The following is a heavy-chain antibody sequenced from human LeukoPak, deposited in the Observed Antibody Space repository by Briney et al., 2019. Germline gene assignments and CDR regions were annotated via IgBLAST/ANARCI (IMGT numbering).Heavy chain of an antibody. CDR3: TRDLGVTAKDPFEY. CDR2: INRNNGKT. V-gene: IGHV1-18*01. CDR1: GDRSSTYG. J-gene: IGHJ4*02. D-gene: IGHD3-10*01. Sequence: GASVKVSCKISGDRSSTYGINWVRQAPGQGLEWLGWINRNNGKTKYGQKFQGRVTMTRDTDTTTYYMEMRSLGSDDTAIYYCTRDLGVTAKDPFEYWGQGTLVTVTS.